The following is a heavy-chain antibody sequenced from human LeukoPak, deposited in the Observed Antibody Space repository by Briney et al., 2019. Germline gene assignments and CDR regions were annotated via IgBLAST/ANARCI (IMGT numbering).Heavy chain of an antibody. CDR1: GGTFSSYA. CDR2: IIPIFGTA. J-gene: IGHJ4*02. D-gene: IGHD2-2*02. V-gene: IGHV1-69*05. Sequence: ASVKVSCKVSGGTFSSYAISWVRQAPGQGLEWMGRIIPIFGTANYAQKFQGRVTITTDESTSTAYMELSSLRSEDTAVYYCARHRPAAAIPYYFDYWGQGTLVTVSP. CDR3: ARHRPAAAIPYYFDY.